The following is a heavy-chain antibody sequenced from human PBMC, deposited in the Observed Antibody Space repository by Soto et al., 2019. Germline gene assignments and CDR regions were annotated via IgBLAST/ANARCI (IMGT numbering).Heavy chain of an antibody. CDR3: ATEGIAAAGNLCFDP. Sequence: ASVKVSCKVSGYTLTELSMHWVRQAPGKGLEWMGGFDPEDGETIYAQKFQGRVTMTEDTSTDTAYMELSSLRSEDTAVYYCATEGIAAAGNLCFDPWGKGTPVTVSS. J-gene: IGHJ5*02. V-gene: IGHV1-24*01. D-gene: IGHD6-13*01. CDR2: FDPEDGET. CDR1: GYTLTELS.